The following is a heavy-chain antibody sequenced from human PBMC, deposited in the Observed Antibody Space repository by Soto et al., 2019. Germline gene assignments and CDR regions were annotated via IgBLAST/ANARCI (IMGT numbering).Heavy chain of an antibody. CDR1: GFTFSSYS. D-gene: IGHD3-22*01. CDR2: ISSSSSTI. CDR3: ARALNYYDSLDAFDI. Sequence: EVQLVESGGGLVQPGGSLRLSCAASGFTFSSYSMNWVRQAPGKGLEWVSYISSSSSTIYYADSVKGRFTISRDNAKNSLYLQMNSLRDEDTAVYYCARALNYYDSLDAFDIWGQGTMVTVSS. V-gene: IGHV3-48*02. J-gene: IGHJ3*02.